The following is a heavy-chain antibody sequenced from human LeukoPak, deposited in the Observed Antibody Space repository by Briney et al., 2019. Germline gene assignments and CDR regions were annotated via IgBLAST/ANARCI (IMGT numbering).Heavy chain of an antibody. CDR2: INHSGST. J-gene: IGHJ4*02. CDR3: ARGPLGIVNSGIDY. D-gene: IGHD1-26*01. Sequence: SETLSLTCAVYGGSFSGYYWSWIRQPPGKGLEWIGEINHSGSTNYNPSLKSRVTISVDTSKNQFSLKLSSVTAADTAVYYCARGPLGIVNSGIDYWGQGTLVTVSS. V-gene: IGHV4-34*01. CDR1: GGSFSGYY.